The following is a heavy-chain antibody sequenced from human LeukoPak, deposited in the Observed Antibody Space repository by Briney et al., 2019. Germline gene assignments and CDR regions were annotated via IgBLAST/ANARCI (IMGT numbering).Heavy chain of an antibody. CDR1: GFTFSSYG. CDR2: IWYDGSNK. V-gene: IGHV3-33*01. CDR3: ARVRQGRWFGELLYCYYGMDV. Sequence: PGGPLTLSCAASGFTFSSYGMHWVRQAPGKGLEWVAVIWYDGSNKYYADSVKGRFTISRDNSKNTLYLQMNSLRAEDTAVYYCARVRQGRWFGELLYCYYGMDVWGQGTTVTVSS. D-gene: IGHD3-10*01. J-gene: IGHJ6*02.